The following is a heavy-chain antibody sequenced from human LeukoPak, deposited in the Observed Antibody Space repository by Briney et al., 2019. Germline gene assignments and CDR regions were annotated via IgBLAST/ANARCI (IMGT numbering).Heavy chain of an antibody. Sequence: PGGSLRLSCAASGFTFSSYWMHWVRQAPGKGLVWVSRINSDGSSTSYADSVKGRFTISRDNAKNTLYLQMNSLRAGDTAVYYCARAQYFDWSAVSIYYYGMDVWGEGTTVTVSS. J-gene: IGHJ6*04. CDR3: ARAQYFDWSAVSIYYYGMDV. V-gene: IGHV3-74*01. CDR1: GFTFSSYW. CDR2: INSDGSST. D-gene: IGHD3-9*01.